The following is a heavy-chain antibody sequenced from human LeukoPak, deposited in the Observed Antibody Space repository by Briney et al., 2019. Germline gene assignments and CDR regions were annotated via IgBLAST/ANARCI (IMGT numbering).Heavy chain of an antibody. D-gene: IGHD6-13*01. Sequence: GGSLRLSCAASGFTFSDYYMSWIRQAPGKGLEWVSYISSSGSTIYYADSVKGRFTISRDNAKNSLYLQMNSLRAEDTAVYYCAGNPIAAAIDYWGQGTLVTVSS. CDR3: AGNPIAAAIDY. CDR2: ISSSGSTI. CDR1: GFTFSDYY. J-gene: IGHJ4*02. V-gene: IGHV3-11*01.